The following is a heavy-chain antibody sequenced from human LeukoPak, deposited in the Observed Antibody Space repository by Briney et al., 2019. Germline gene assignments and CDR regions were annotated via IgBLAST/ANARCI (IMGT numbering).Heavy chain of an antibody. D-gene: IGHD6-19*01. V-gene: IGHV4-59*01. Sequence: SETLFLTCTVSGGSISSYYWSWIRQPPGKGLEWIGYIYYSGSTNYNPSLKSRVTISVDTSKNQFSLNLSSVTAADTAVYYCARYSSGWRSFDIWGQGTMVTVSS. CDR1: GGSISSYY. J-gene: IGHJ3*02. CDR2: IYYSGST. CDR3: ARYSSGWRSFDI.